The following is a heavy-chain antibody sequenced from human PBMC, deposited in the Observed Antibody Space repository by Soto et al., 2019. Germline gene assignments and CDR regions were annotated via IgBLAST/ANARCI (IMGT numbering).Heavy chain of an antibody. CDR3: ARDRSKKLGFDY. J-gene: IGHJ4*02. CDR2: VIPLLGTA. D-gene: IGHD3-16*01. CDR1: GGTFSSYA. V-gene: IGHV1-69*01. Sequence: QVQLVQSGAEMKKPGSSVKVSCKASGGTFSSYAFSWVRQAPGQGLEWIGGVIPLLGTANYEQKFQGRVTITADESASTAYMELTSLTSEDTAVYCCARDRSKKLGFDYWGQGTLVTVSS.